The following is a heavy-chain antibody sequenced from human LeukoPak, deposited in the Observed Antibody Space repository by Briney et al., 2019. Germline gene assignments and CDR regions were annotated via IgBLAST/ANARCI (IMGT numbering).Heavy chain of an antibody. CDR2: ISSSSGNT. V-gene: IGHV3-48*01. CDR1: GFTFSSYS. Sequence: GGSLRLSCAASGFTFSSYSMNWVRQAPGKGLEWVSYISSSSGNTHYADSVRGRFTISRDNAKNSLYLQMNSLRAEDTAVYYCAKGGEYCGGDCYLAEYFQHWGQGTLVTVSS. D-gene: IGHD2-21*02. CDR3: AKGGEYCGGDCYLAEYFQH. J-gene: IGHJ1*01.